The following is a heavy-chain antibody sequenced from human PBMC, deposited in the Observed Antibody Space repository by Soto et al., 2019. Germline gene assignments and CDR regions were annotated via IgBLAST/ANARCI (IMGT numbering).Heavy chain of an antibody. Sequence: ASVKVSCKASGYTFTSYGISWVRQAPGQGLEWMGWISAYNGNTNYAQKLQGRVTMTTDTSTSTAYMELRSLRSDDTAVYYCARDPSASHVLRYFDWSPMDGMDVWGQGTTVTVSS. J-gene: IGHJ6*02. CDR3: ARDPSASHVLRYFDWSPMDGMDV. CDR2: ISAYNGNT. V-gene: IGHV1-18*01. CDR1: GYTFTSYG. D-gene: IGHD3-9*01.